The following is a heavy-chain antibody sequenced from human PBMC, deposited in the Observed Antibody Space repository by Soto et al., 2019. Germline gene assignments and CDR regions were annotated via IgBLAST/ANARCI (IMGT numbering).Heavy chain of an antibody. CDR1: GFTFSSYV. J-gene: IGHJ6*02. V-gene: IGHV3-30*18. CDR3: AKDLEGYCTTTSCYTYFGLDV. Sequence: GGSLRLSCAASGFTFSSYVMHWVRQAPGKGLEWVAVISYDGSNKYYADSVKGRFTISRDNSKHTLYLQMNSLRPEDTAVYYCAKDLEGYCTTTSCYTYFGLDVWGQGTTVTVSS. D-gene: IGHD2-2*01. CDR2: ISYDGSNK.